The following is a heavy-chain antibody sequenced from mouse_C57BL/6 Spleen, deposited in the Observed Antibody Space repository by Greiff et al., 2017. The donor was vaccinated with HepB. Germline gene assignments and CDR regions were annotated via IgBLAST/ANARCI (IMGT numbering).Heavy chain of an antibody. CDR2: IDPSDSET. CDR1: GYTFTSYW. J-gene: IGHJ1*03. V-gene: IGHV1-52*01. Sequence: QVQLQQPGAELVRPGSSVKLSCKASGYTFTSYWMHWVKQRPIQGLDWIGNIDPSDSETHYNQKFKDKATLTVDKSSSTAYMQLSSLTSEDSAVYYCAREGYYYGSSYRYFDVWGTGTTVTVSS. CDR3: AREGYYYGSSYRYFDV. D-gene: IGHD1-1*01.